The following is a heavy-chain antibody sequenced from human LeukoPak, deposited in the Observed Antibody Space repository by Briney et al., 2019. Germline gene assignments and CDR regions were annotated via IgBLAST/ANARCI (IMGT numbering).Heavy chain of an antibody. J-gene: IGHJ4*02. CDR2: ISYDGSNK. CDR1: GFTFSSYG. D-gene: IGHD2-2*01. V-gene: IGHV3-30*18. Sequence: GGSLRLSCAASGFTFSSYGMHWVRQAPGKGLEWVAVISYDGSNKYYADSVKGRFTISRDNSKNTLYLQMNSLRAEDTAVYYCAKALVGTIVVVPAAKLDYWGQGTLVTVSS. CDR3: AKALVGTIVVVPAAKLDY.